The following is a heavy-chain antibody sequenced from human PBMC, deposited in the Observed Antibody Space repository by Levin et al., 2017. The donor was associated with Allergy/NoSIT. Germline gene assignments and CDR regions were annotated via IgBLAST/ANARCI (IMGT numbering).Heavy chain of an antibody. CDR2: ISGSGGST. CDR3: AKYRYYDSSGSPY. D-gene: IGHD3-22*01. Sequence: SCAASGFTFSSYAMSWVRQAPGKGLEWVSAISGSGGSTYYADSVKGRFTISRDNSKNTLYLQMNSLRAEDTAVYYCAKYRYYDSSGSPYWGQGTLVTVSS. V-gene: IGHV3-23*01. J-gene: IGHJ4*02. CDR1: GFTFSSYA.